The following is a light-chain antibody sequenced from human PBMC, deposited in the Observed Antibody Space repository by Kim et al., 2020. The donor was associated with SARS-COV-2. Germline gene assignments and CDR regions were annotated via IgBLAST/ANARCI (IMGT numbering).Light chain of an antibody. CDR2: VERSGFY. CDR3: ETWDSTSRV. CDR1: SGHISYI. Sequence: QLVLTQSSSASASLGSSVKLTCTLSSGHISYIIAWHQQLSGKAPRYLMKVERSGFYIKGSGVPDRLSGSASGTDRYLTISNLQSEDEANYYCETWDSTSRVFGGGTKLTVL. J-gene: IGLJ3*02. V-gene: IGLV4-60*03.